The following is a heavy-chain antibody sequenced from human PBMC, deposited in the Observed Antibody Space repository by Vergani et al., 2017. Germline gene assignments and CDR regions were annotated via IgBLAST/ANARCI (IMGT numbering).Heavy chain of an antibody. D-gene: IGHD2-15*01. Sequence: EVQLLESGGGLVQPGGSLRLSCAASGFTFSSYAMSWVRQAPGKGLEWVSAISGSGGSTYYADSVKGRFTISRDNSKNTLYLQMNSLRAEDTAVYYCAKDPIRFDIVVVVDATPSWFDPWGQGTLVTVSS. CDR2: ISGSGGST. J-gene: IGHJ5*02. V-gene: IGHV3-23*01. CDR1: GFTFSSYA. CDR3: AKDPIRFDIVVVVDATPSWFDP.